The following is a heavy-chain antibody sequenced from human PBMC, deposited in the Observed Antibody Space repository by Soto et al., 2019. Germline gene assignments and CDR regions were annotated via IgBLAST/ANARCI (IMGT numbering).Heavy chain of an antibody. J-gene: IGHJ4*02. Sequence: QVQLVQSGAEVREPGSSVKVSCKASGGTFSRHAISWGRQAPGQGLEWMGGIIPIFGTANHAQKFQGRVTIIADESTSKVYMELSSLRSEDTAMYYCARGWGYDSNDYYYAYWGQGTLVIVSS. CDR3: ARGWGYDSNDYYYAY. CDR1: GGTFSRHA. D-gene: IGHD3-22*01. V-gene: IGHV1-69*01. CDR2: IIPIFGTA.